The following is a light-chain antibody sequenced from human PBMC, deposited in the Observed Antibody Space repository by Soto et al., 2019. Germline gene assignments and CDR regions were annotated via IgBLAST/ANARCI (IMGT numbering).Light chain of an antibody. J-gene: IGLJ1*01. CDR3: ISHAGTSNV. CDR2: EVN. V-gene: IGLV2-8*01. Sequence: QSVLTQPPSASGSLGQSVAISCTGTSSDVGATDYVSWYQHHPGKAPKLLLYEVNKRPSGVPDRFSGSKSGNTASLTVSVLQADDEADYYCISHAGTSNVLGTGTKVTVL. CDR1: SSDVGATDY.